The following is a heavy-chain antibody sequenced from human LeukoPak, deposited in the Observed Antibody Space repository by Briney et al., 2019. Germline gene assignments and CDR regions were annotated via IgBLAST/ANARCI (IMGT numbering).Heavy chain of an antibody. Sequence: PGGSLRLSCAASGFTFSSYAMSWVRQAPGKGLEWGSAISGSGGSTYYADSVKGRFTISRDNSKNTLYLQMNSLRAEDTAVYYCAKDLEGDSSGYYPGYFDYWGQGTLVTVSS. CDR1: GFTFSSYA. D-gene: IGHD3-22*01. CDR3: AKDLEGDSSGYYPGYFDY. CDR2: ISGSGGST. J-gene: IGHJ4*02. V-gene: IGHV3-23*01.